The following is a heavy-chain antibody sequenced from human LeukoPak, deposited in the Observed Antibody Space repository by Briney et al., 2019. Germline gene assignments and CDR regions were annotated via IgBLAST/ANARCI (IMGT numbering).Heavy chain of an antibody. D-gene: IGHD2-15*01. CDR3: EKVGCPGGSCRNWLAP. CDR1: GDSVSSNNAA. V-gene: IGHV6-1*01. Sequence: SQTLSLTCAISGDSVSSNNAAWNWIRQSPSRGLEWLGRTYYRSKWYNDYAVSVKSRITINPDTSKNQFSLQLNSVTPEDTAVYYCEKVGCPGGSCRNWLAPWGQGTLVTVSS. CDR2: TYYRSKWYN. J-gene: IGHJ5*02.